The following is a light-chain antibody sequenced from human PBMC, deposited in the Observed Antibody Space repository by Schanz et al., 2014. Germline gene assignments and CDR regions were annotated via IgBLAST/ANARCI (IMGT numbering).Light chain of an antibody. CDR2: GAS. J-gene: IGKJ2*01. Sequence: EIVLTQSPGTVSLSPGERASLSCRASQSVGSSYLALHQHRPGQAPRLLISGASNRATGIPDRFSASGSGTDFTLTISRLEPEDFAVYYCQQYGSSPYTFGQGTKLEIK. V-gene: IGKV3-20*01. CDR1: QSVGSSY. CDR3: QQYGSSPYT.